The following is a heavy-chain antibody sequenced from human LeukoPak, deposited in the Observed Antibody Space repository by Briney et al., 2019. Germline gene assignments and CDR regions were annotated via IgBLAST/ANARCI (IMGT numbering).Heavy chain of an antibody. CDR3: ARRFMQQLVRLWGDPGHHYYYMDV. CDR1: GFTFSSYW. D-gene: IGHD6-13*01. J-gene: IGHJ6*03. Sequence: GGSLRLSCAASGFTFSSYWMHWVRQAPGKGLVWVSRINSDGSSTSYADSVKGRFTISRDNAKNSLYLQMNSLRAEDTAVYYCARRFMQQLVRLWGDPGHHYYYMDVWGKGTTVTISS. V-gene: IGHV3-74*01. CDR2: INSDGSST.